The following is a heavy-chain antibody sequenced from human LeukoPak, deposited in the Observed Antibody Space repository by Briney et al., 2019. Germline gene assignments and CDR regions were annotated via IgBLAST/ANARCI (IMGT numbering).Heavy chain of an antibody. CDR1: GFNFDDYG. CDR2: INWNGRST. D-gene: IGHD6-19*01. CDR3: ARHSSGWLPLFAY. J-gene: IGHJ4*02. V-gene: IGHV3-20*04. Sequence: GGSLRLSCAASGFNFDDYGMTWVRQAPGKGLKWVSTINWNGRSTGYADSVKGRFTISRDNAKNSLYLQMNSLRAEDTAVYYCARHSSGWLPLFAYWGQGTLVTVSS.